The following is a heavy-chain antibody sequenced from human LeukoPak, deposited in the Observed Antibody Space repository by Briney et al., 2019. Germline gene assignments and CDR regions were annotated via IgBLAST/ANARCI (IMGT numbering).Heavy chain of an antibody. V-gene: IGHV3-7*01. CDR3: ASSYSSDWYSRWIDY. CDR1: GFTFTTYW. CDR2: IKQDGTEK. J-gene: IGHJ4*02. Sequence: GGSLRLSCEASGFTFTTYWLGWVRQPPGKGLEWVANIKQDGTEKYYVDSVKGRFTISRDNAKKSLDLQMNSLRAEDTAVYYCASSYSSDWYSRWIDYWGQGTLVTVSS. D-gene: IGHD6-19*01.